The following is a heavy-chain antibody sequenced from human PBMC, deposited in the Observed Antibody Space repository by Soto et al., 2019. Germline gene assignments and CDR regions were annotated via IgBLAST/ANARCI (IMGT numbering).Heavy chain of an antibody. CDR2: INHSGST. CDR1: GGSFSGYY. V-gene: IGHV4-34*02. D-gene: IGHD5-12*01. Sequence: QVQLEQWGAGLLKPSETLSLTCAVYGGSFSGYYWSWIRQPPGKGLEWIGEINHSGSTNYNPSLKRRXXIXVXPSKNQFSRHLYSVTAADTAVYYCARGRWLRQSFDYWGQGTLVTVSS. CDR3: ARGRWLRQSFDY. J-gene: IGHJ4*02.